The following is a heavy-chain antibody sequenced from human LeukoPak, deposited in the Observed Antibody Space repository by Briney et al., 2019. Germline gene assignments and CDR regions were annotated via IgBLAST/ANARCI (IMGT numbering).Heavy chain of an antibody. CDR1: GYSFSSYW. J-gene: IGHJ6*02. V-gene: IGHV5-51*01. D-gene: IGHD3-3*01. CDR3: ARQEGFDFWSGFYTGYYSGMDV. Sequence: GESLKISCQGSGYSFSSYWIAWVRQLPGRGLELMGIIYPGDSDTRYSPSFQGQVTISADTSTSTAYLQWSSLKASDTGMYYCARQEGFDFWSGFYTGYYSGMDVWGQGTTVTVSS. CDR2: IYPGDSDT.